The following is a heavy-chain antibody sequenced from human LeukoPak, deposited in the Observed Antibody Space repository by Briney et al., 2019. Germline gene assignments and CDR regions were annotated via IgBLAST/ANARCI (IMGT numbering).Heavy chain of an antibody. CDR2: ISSSSSNI. V-gene: IGHV3-21*01. Sequence: PGGSLRLSCAASGFTFSSYNMNLVRQAPGKGLECVSSISSSSSNIYYADSVKGRFTISRDNAKNSLYLQMNSLRAEDTAVYYCARVEVGYWGQGTLVTVSS. CDR1: GFTFSSYN. CDR3: ARVEVGY. D-gene: IGHD3-10*01. J-gene: IGHJ4*02.